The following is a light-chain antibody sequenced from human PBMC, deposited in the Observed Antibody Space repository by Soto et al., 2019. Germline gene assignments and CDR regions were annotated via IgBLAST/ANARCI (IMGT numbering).Light chain of an antibody. CDR2: AAS. J-gene: IGKJ3*01. CDR3: QQLNSY. V-gene: IGKV1-9*01. CDR1: QGISSY. Sequence: DILLTQSPSFLSASVGDRVTITCRASQGISSYLAWYQQKPGKAPKLLIYAASTLQSGVPSRFSGSGYGTEFTLTISSLQPEDFATYYCQQLNSYFGPGTKVDIK.